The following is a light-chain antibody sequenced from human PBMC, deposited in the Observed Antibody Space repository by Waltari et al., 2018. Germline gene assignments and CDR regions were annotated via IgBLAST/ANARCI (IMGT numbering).Light chain of an antibody. CDR1: SSDVGSYNL. Sequence: QSALTQPASVSGSPGQSITISCTGTSSDVGSYNLVSWYQHYPGKAPKLIIYEVSKRPSGVSNRLSGSKSGNTASLTISGLQAEDEADYYCCSYAGSTTYVFGSGTKVAVL. J-gene: IGLJ1*01. V-gene: IGLV2-23*02. CDR2: EVS. CDR3: CSYAGSTTYV.